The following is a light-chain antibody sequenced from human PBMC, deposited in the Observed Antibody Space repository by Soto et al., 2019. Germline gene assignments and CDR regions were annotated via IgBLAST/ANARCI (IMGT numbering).Light chain of an antibody. CDR2: GAS. V-gene: IGKV3-15*01. Sequence: EIVMTQSPATLSVSPGERATLSCRASQSVSSNLAWYQQKPGQAPRLLIYGASTRATGIPARFIGSGSGTEFTLNISSLQSEDFAVYYCQQYNNWGTFGQGTKVEIK. CDR1: QSVSSN. J-gene: IGKJ1*01. CDR3: QQYNNWGT.